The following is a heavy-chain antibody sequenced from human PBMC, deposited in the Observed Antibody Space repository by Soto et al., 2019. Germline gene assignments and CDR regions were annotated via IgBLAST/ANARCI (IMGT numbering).Heavy chain of an antibody. J-gene: IGHJ5*02. Sequence: ASVKVSCKASGYTFTSYDINWVRQATGQGLEWMGWMNPDSGNTNYSQKFQGRVTITRDTSASTAYMELSSLRSEDTAVYYCARGKSSGWYGNWFDPWGQGTLVTVSS. CDR1: GYTFTSYD. CDR3: ARGKSSGWYGNWFDP. D-gene: IGHD6-19*01. V-gene: IGHV1-8*01. CDR2: MNPDSGNT.